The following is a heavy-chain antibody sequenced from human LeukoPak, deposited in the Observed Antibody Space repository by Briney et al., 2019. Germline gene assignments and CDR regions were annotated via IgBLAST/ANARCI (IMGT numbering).Heavy chain of an antibody. CDR2: IYHSGST. V-gene: IGHV4-4*02. Sequence: SGTVSLTCGVSGGSISSSNWRSWVRQPPGKGLEWIGEIYHSGSTNYNPSLKSRVTISVDKSKNQFSLKLSSVTAADTAVYYCARGTATVTTIPLLVWGQGTLVTVSS. CDR3: ARGTATVTTIPLLV. CDR1: GGSISSSNW. D-gene: IGHD4-17*01. J-gene: IGHJ4*02.